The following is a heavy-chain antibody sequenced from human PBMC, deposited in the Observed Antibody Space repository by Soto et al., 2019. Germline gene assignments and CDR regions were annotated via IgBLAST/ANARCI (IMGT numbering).Heavy chain of an antibody. D-gene: IGHD6-13*01. CDR1: VFTFSIYA. J-gene: IGHJ4*02. CDR3: ARDPGSSWFFDY. V-gene: IGHV3-30-3*01. CDR2: ISYDGSNK. Sequence: LRLSCAASVFTFSIYAMHCVRQAPFKGLDWVAVISYDGSNKYYADSVKGRFTISRDNSKNTLYLQMNSLRAEDTAVYYCARDPGSSWFFDYWGQGTLVTVSS.